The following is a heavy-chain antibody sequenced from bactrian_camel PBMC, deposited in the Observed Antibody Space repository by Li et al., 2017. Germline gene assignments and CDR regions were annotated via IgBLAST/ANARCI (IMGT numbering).Heavy chain of an antibody. V-gene: IGHV3S53*01. CDR1: EYAYSSYC. CDR3: AAESWVHGGDCHTSGD. D-gene: IGHD6*01. Sequence: QLVESGGGSVQAGGSLRLSCAASEYAYSSYCMGWFRQVPGKDRERVVTIDGDGTTMCAASVKGRFTISKDNAKSTLYLQMNSLKPEDTAVYYCAAESWVHGGDCHTSGDWGQGTQVTVS. CDR2: IDGDGTT. J-gene: IGHJ4*01.